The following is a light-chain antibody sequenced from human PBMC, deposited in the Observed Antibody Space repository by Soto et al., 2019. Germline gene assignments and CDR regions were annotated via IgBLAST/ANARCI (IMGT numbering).Light chain of an antibody. CDR3: SSYTASSTWV. V-gene: IGLV2-14*01. CDR2: EVI. J-gene: IGLJ3*02. CDR1: SSDIGGYKY. Sequence: QSVLTQPASLSGSPGQSITISCTGTSSDIGGYKYVSWYQQHPGKAPKLMIYEVINRPSGVSNRFSGSKSGNTASLTIFGLQAEDEADYHCSSYTASSTWVFGGGTKLTVL.